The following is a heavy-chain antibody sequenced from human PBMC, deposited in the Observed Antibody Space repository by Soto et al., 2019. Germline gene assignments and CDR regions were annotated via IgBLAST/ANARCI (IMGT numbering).Heavy chain of an antibody. V-gene: IGHV3-23*01. D-gene: IGHD6-19*01. CDR3: AKDSAGAGPRGY. CDR1: GFTFSSYS. J-gene: IGHJ4*02. Sequence: GGSLRLSCAASGFTFSSYSMNWVRQAPGKGLEWVSAISGSGGSTYYADSVKGRFTISRDNSKNTLYLQMNSLRAEDTDVYYCAKDSAGAGPRGYWGQGTLVTVSS. CDR2: ISGSGGST.